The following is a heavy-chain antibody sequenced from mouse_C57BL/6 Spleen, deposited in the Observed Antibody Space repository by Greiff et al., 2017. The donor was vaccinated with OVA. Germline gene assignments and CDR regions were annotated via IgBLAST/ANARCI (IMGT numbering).Heavy chain of an antibody. D-gene: IGHD4-1*01. J-gene: IGHJ4*01. V-gene: IGHV5-6*01. CDR3: ARHELGGAMDY. Sequence: EVKVVESGGDLVKPGGSLKLSCAASGFTFSSYGMSWVRQTPDKRLEWVATISSGGSYTYYPDSVKGRFTISRDNAKNTLYLQMSSLKSEDTAMYYCARHELGGAMDYWGQGTSVTVSS. CDR1: GFTFSSYG. CDR2: ISSGGSYT.